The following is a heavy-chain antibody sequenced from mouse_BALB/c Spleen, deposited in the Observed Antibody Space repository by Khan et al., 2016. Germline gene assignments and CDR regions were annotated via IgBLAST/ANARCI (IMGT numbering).Heavy chain of an antibody. CDR3: ARYDGSTYVRAMDY. V-gene: IGHV3-8*02. CDR1: GDSITSGY. Sequence: VQLKESGPSLVKPSQTLSLTCSVTGDSITSGYWNWIRKFPGIKLEYMGYISYSGSTYYNPSHKSRISITRDTSTNQYSLQLISVTTEDTATYDCARYDGSTYVRAMDYWGQGTSVTVSS. CDR2: ISYSGST. J-gene: IGHJ4*01. D-gene: IGHD1-1*01.